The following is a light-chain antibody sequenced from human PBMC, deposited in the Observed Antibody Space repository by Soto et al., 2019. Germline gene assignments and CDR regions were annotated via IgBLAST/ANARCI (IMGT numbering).Light chain of an antibody. CDR3: AAWDDRLNGVV. J-gene: IGLJ2*01. CDR1: SSNIGSNI. V-gene: IGLV1-44*01. Sequence: QSVLTQPPSASGTPGQRVTISCSGSSSNIGSNIVNWYQQLPGTAPKLLIYSNNRLPSGVPDRFSGSKSGTSASLAISGLQSEDEADYYCAAWDDRLNGVVFGGGTKLTVL. CDR2: SNN.